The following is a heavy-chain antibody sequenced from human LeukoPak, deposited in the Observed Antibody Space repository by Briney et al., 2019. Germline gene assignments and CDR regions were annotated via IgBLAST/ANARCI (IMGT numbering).Heavy chain of an antibody. J-gene: IGHJ6*03. Sequence: PSETLSLTCTVSGVSISSHYGSWVRQPPGKGLEWVGYIYYSGSTNYNPSLKSRITISVDTSKNQFSLKLSSVTAADTAVYYCARGMEGYNWNYGMGYYYYMDVWGKGTTVTVSS. CDR3: ARGMEGYNWNYGMGYYYYMDV. D-gene: IGHD1-7*01. V-gene: IGHV4-59*11. CDR1: GVSISSHY. CDR2: IYYSGST.